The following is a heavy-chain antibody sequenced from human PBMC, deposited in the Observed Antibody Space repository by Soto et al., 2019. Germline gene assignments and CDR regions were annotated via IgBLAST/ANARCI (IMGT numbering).Heavy chain of an antibody. Sequence: QVQLVQSGAEVKKPGSSVKVSCKASGGTFSSYTISWVRQAPGQGLEWMGRIIPILGIANYAQKFQGRVTITADKSTSTAYMELSSLRSEDTAVYYCARGRYSSGWYDYWDQGTLVTVSS. D-gene: IGHD6-19*01. J-gene: IGHJ4*02. CDR3: ARGRYSSGWYDY. V-gene: IGHV1-69*02. CDR1: GGTFSSYT. CDR2: IIPILGIA.